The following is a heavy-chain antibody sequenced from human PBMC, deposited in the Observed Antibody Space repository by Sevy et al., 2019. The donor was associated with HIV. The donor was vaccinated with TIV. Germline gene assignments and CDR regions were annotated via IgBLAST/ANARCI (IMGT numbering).Heavy chain of an antibody. V-gene: IGHV4-34*01. J-gene: IGHJ5*02. Sequence: SETLSLTCAVYGGSFSGYYWSWIRQPPGKGLEWIGEINHSGSTNYNPSLKSRVTISVDTSKNQFSLKLSSVTAADTAVYYCARKPYNWNYRWFDPWGQRTLVTVSS. CDR3: ARKPYNWNYRWFDP. CDR2: INHSGST. D-gene: IGHD1-7*01. CDR1: GGSFSGYY.